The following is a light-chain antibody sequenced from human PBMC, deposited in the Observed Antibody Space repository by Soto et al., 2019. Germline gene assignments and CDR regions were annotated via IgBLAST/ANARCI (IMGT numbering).Light chain of an antibody. V-gene: IGKV1-12*01. CDR3: QQATISQLT. J-gene: IGKJ4*01. Sequence: DIQMTQSPSSVSASVGDRVTITCRASQGISGWLAWYQQKPGKAPKLLIYAASTLQSGVPSRFSGGRSGTDFTLTINSLQPEDFATYHCQQATISQLTFGGGTKVEIK. CDR2: AAS. CDR1: QGISGW.